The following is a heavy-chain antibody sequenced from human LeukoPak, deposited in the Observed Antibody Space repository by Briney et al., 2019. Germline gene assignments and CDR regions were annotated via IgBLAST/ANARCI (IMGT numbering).Heavy chain of an antibody. V-gene: IGHV1-69*04. D-gene: IGHD4-17*01. J-gene: IGHJ4*02. CDR1: GGTFSSYA. CDR3: ARAPNLRSQSYYFDY. CDR2: IIPILGIA. Sequence: ASVKVSCKASGGTFSSYAISWVRQAPGQGLEWMGRIIPILGIANYAQKFQGRVTITADKSTSTAYMELSSLRSEDTAVYYCARAPNLRSQSYYFDYWGQGTLVTVSS.